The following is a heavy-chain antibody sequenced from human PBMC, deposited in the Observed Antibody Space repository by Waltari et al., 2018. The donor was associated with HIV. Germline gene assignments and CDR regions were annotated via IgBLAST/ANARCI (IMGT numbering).Heavy chain of an antibody. Sequence: QVHLEQWGTGLLRPSETLSLTCAVYGGSFSGYYWSWIRQSPGRGLEWIGEVNHVGRTSYSPSRKGRVTVSGDTSKNQFSLTMRSVTAADTAVYYCARDSAPGLAVDDDDGEFFYYGLDVWGQGTTVTVSS. CDR1: GGSFSGYY. CDR2: VNHVGRT. V-gene: IGHV4-34*01. D-gene: IGHD6-19*01. CDR3: ARDSAPGLAVDDDDGEFFYYGLDV. J-gene: IGHJ6*01.